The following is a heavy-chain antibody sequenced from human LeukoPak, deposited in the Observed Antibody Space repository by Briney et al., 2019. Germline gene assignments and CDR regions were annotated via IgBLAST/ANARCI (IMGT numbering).Heavy chain of an antibody. CDR1: GYSISSGYY. D-gene: IGHD2-2*01. CDR3: ARGFPRFGSLRVSSTYYFDY. V-gene: IGHV4-38-2*02. J-gene: IGHJ4*02. Sequence: PSETLSLTCTVSGYSISSGYYWGWIRQPPGKGLEWIGSIYHSGSTYYNPSLKSRVTISVDTSKNQFSLKLSSVTAADTAVYYCARGFPRFGSLRVSSTYYFDYWGQGTLVTVSS. CDR2: IYHSGST.